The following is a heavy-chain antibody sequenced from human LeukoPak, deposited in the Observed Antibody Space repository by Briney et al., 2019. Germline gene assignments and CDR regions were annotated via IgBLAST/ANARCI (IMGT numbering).Heavy chain of an antibody. Sequence: GSLRLSCAASGFTFSGSAMHWVRQASGKGLEWVGRIRSKANSYATAYAASVKGRFTISRDDSKNTAYLQMNSLKTEDTAVYYCTGYDSSGYYVNWFDPWGQGTLVTASS. V-gene: IGHV3-73*01. J-gene: IGHJ5*02. CDR2: IRSKANSYAT. CDR1: GFTFSGSA. CDR3: TGYDSSGYYVNWFDP. D-gene: IGHD3-22*01.